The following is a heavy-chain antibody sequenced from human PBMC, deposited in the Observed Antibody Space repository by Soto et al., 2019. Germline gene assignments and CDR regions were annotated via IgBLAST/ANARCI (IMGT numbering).Heavy chain of an antibody. V-gene: IGHV3-73*02. J-gene: IGHJ4*02. CDR2: IRSEPNSYAT. Sequence: EVQLVESGGGLVQPGGSLKLSCAASGFTFSGSTLHWVRQAPGKGLEWVGHIRSEPNSYATSYAVSVKGRFTISRDDSRNTAYLQMNRLKTEDTAVYYCARGVYDFWSGPPTGLDYWGQGTVVTVSS. CDR3: ARGVYDFWSGPPTGLDY. CDR1: GFTFSGST. D-gene: IGHD3-3*01.